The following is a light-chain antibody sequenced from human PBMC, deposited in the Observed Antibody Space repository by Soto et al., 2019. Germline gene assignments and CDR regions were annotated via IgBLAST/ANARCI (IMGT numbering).Light chain of an antibody. CDR3: QQYNNWPLYT. CDR2: GAS. Sequence: EIVMTQSPATLSVSPGERATLSCRASQSCSSNLAWYQQKPGQAHRLLIYGASTRATGIPARFSGSESGTEFALIIRSMQSEDFAVYYCQQYNNWPLYTFGQGTKLEIK. J-gene: IGKJ2*01. V-gene: IGKV3-15*01. CDR1: QSCSSN.